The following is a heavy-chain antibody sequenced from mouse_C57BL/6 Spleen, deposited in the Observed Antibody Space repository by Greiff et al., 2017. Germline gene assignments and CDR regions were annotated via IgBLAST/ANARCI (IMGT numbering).Heavy chain of an antibody. CDR1: GYTFTSYT. J-gene: IGHJ1*03. V-gene: IGHV1-4*01. CDR2: INPSSGYT. CDR3: ARSLITTVVAPYWYFDV. D-gene: IGHD1-1*01. Sequence: QVQLQQSGAELARPGASVKMSCKASGYTFTSYTMHWVKQRPGQGLEWIGYINPSSGYTKYNQKFKDKATLTADKSSSTAYMQLSSLTSEDSAVYYCARSLITTVVAPYWYFDVWGTGTTVTVSS.